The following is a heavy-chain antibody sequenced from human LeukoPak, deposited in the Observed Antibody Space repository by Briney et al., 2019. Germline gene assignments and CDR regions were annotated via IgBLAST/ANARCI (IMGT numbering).Heavy chain of an antibody. CDR1: GFTFSTYG. D-gene: IGHD3-22*01. V-gene: IGHV3-23*05. Sequence: GGSLRLSCAVSGFTFSTYGMSWVRQAPGKGLEWVAVIMNSGVAKDYADSVKGRFTISRDNPKSTLYLQMNNLRAEDTAVYFCAKRGVVIRVILVGFHKAAYYFDSWGQGALVTVSS. J-gene: IGHJ4*02. CDR2: IMNSGVAK. CDR3: AKRGVVIRVILVGFHKAAYYFDS.